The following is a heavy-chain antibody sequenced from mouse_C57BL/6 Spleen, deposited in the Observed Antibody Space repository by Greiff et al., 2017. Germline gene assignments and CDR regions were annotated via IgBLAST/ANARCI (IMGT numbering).Heavy chain of an antibody. CDR1: GYSITSGYY. CDR3: ARGGDYDGRPDWYFDV. V-gene: IGHV3-6*01. Sequence: EVQLQQSGPGLVKPSQSLSLTCSVTGYSITSGYYWNWIRQFPGNKLEWMGYISYDGSNNYNPSLKNRISITRDTSKNQFFLKLNSVTTEDTATYYCARGGDYDGRPDWYFDVWGTGTTVTVSS. CDR2: ISYDGSN. J-gene: IGHJ1*03. D-gene: IGHD2-4*01.